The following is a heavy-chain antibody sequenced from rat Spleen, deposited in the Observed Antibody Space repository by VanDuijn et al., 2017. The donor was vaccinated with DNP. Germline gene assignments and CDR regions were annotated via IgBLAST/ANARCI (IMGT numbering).Heavy chain of an antibody. J-gene: IGHJ4*01. CDR1: GFNLKDHW. CDR3: ARGRLYPHYAMDA. CDR2: INKDSNTI. V-gene: IGHV4-2*01. D-gene: IGHD1-2*01. Sequence: EVRLVESGGGLVQPGRSLKLSCAASGFNLKDHWMGWVRQAPGKGLEWIGEINKDSNTINYTPSLKDKFTISRDNAQNTLFLQMSKLGSEDTAIYYCARGRLYPHYAMDAWGQGTSVTVSS.